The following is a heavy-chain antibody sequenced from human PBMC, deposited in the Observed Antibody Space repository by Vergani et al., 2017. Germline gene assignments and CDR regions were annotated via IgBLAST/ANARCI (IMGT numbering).Heavy chain of an antibody. Sequence: QVQLVQSGAEVKKPGASVNVSCKASGYTFTSYYMHWVRQAPGQGLEWMGIINPSGGSTSYAQKFQGRVTMTRDTSTSTVYMELSSLRSEDTAVYYCARDLWRDYYDSSGYYYWGQGTLVTVSS. V-gene: IGHV1-46*01. CDR1: GYTFTSYY. J-gene: IGHJ4*02. CDR2: INPSGGST. D-gene: IGHD3-22*01. CDR3: ARDLWRDYYDSSGYYY.